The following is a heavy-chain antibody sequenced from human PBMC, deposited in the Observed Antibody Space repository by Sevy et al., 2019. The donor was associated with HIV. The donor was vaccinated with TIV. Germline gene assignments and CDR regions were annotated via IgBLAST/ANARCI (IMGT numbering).Heavy chain of an antibody. D-gene: IGHD2-2*01. CDR1: GGTFSSYA. V-gene: IGHV1-69*04. Sequence: ASVKVSCKASGGTFSSYAISWVRQAPGQGLEWMGRIIPILGIANYAQKFQGRVTITADKSTSTAYMELSSLRSEDTAVYYCARESDLVVVPACGMDVWGQGTTVTVSS. CDR2: IIPILGIA. CDR3: ARESDLVVVPACGMDV. J-gene: IGHJ6*02.